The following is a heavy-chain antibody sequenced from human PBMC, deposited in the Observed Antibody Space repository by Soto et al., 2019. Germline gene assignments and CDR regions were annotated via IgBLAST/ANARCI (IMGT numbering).Heavy chain of an antibody. V-gene: IGHV3-30*18. CDR2: ISYDGSNK. J-gene: IGHJ4*02. CDR3: AKGKYSGISSYFDH. Sequence: QVQLVESGGGVGQPGRSLRLSCAASGFTFSNYGTHWVRQAPGKGLEWVAVISYDGSNKYYADSVEGRFTISRDNSKNTLYLQMNSLRSEDTAVYYCAKGKYSGISSYFDHWGQGTLVTVSS. CDR1: GFTFSNYG. D-gene: IGHD1-26*01.